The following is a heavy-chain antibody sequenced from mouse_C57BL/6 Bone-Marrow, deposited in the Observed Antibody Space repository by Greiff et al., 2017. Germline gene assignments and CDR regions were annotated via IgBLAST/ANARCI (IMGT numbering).Heavy chain of an antibody. CDR3: TRSGGTQLPDY. D-gene: IGHD3-1*01. CDR1: GYTFIDYE. Sequence: QVQLQQSGAELVRPGASVTLSCKASGYTFIDYEMHWVKQTPVHGLEWIGAIDPETGGTAYNQKFKGKAILTADKTSSTAYIELRSLTSEDSAVYYWTRSGGTQLPDYWGQGTTLTVSS. CDR2: IDPETGGT. J-gene: IGHJ2*01. V-gene: IGHV1-15*01.